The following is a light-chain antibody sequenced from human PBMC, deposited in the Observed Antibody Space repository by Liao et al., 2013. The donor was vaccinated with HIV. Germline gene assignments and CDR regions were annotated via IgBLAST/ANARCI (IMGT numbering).Light chain of an antibody. CDR3: QVWDNSSDRGVV. CDR2: QDS. V-gene: IGLV3-21*01. J-gene: IGLJ2*01. CDR1: NTGSET. Sequence: SSVLTQPPSVSVAPGKTARITCGRNNTGSETVRWSQQKPGQSPVLVIYQDSDRPSGIPERFSGSNSGNTATLTISRVEAGDEADYYCQVWDNSSDRGVVFGGGTKLTVL.